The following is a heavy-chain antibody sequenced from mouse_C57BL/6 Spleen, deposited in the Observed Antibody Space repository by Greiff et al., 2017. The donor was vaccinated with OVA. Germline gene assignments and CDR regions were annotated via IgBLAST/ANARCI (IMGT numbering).Heavy chain of an antibody. V-gene: IGHV5-4*01. CDR3: ARNWERGFAY. J-gene: IGHJ3*01. D-gene: IGHD4-1*01. Sequence: EVQLVESGGGLVKPGGSLKLSCAASGFTFSSYAMSWVRQTPEKRLEWVATISDGGSYTYYPDNVKGRFTISRDNAKNNLYLQMSHLKSEDTAMYYCARNWERGFAYWGQGTLVTVSA. CDR2: ISDGGSYT. CDR1: GFTFSSYA.